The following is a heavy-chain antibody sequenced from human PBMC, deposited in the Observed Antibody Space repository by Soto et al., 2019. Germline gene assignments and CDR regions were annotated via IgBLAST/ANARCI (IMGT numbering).Heavy chain of an antibody. CDR1: GFTFSSYW. J-gene: IGHJ3*02. D-gene: IGHD1-1*01. Sequence: PGGSLRLSCAASGFTFSSYWMHWVRQAPGKGLVWVSRINSDGSSTSYADSVKGRFTISRDNAKNTLYLQMNSLRAEDTALYYCARDNSGTPGHDGFDMWGRGTMVTVSS. V-gene: IGHV3-74*01. CDR3: ARDNSGTPGHDGFDM. CDR2: INSDGSST.